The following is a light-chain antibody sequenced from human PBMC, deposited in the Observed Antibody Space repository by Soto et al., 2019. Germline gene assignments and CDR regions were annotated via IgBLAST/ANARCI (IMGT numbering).Light chain of an antibody. CDR2: AAS. CDR3: QQSYTTPRT. V-gene: IGKV1-39*01. J-gene: IGKJ2*01. CDR1: QSISSY. Sequence: DIQMTQSPSSLSASVGDRVTITCRASQSISSYLNWYQQKPGIAPNLLIYAASSLQSGVPSRFSGSGSGTEFTLTISSLQPEDSASYFCQQSYTTPRTFGQGTKLEI.